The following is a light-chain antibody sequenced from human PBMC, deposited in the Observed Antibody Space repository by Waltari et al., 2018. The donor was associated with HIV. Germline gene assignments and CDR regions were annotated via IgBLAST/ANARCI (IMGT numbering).Light chain of an antibody. CDR3: QQSYSTLFT. Sequence: DIQMTQSPSSLSASVGDRVTITCRASQSISSSLNWYQQKPGKAPKLLIYAASSLQSGVPSRFSGSASGTEFTLTISSLQPEDFATYYCQQSYSTLFTFGPGTKVDIK. CDR1: QSISSS. CDR2: AAS. V-gene: IGKV1-39*01. J-gene: IGKJ3*01.